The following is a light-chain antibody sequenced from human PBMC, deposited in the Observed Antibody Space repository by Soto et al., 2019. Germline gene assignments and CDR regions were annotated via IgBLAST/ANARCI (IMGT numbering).Light chain of an antibody. Sequence: QSALTQPASVSGSPGQSITISCTGTTSDVGAYNYVSWFQQYPGKAPKLMIYDVSTRPSGVSYRFSGSKSGNTASLTISGLQAEDEADYYYSSYTSTDTYVFGTGTKLTVL. J-gene: IGLJ1*01. CDR3: SSYTSTDTYV. CDR2: DVS. V-gene: IGLV2-14*01. CDR1: TSDVGAYNY.